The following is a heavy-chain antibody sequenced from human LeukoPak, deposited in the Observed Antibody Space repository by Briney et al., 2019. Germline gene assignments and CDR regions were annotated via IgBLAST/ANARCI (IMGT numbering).Heavy chain of an antibody. CDR2: MNPNSGNT. Sequence: ASVKVSCKASRYTFTSYDINWVRQATGQGLEWMGWMNPNSGNTGYAQKFQGRVTMTRNTSISTAYMELSSLRSEDTAVYYCARVPLPSGYSGFDPWGQGTLVTVSS. CDR3: ARVPLPSGYSGFDP. CDR1: RYTFTSYD. D-gene: IGHD6-13*01. J-gene: IGHJ5*02. V-gene: IGHV1-8*01.